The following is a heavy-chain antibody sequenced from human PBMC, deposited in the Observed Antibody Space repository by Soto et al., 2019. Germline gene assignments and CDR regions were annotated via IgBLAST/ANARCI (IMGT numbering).Heavy chain of an antibody. CDR2: MNSKSGNT. CDR3: ARGGRMGDYYYSIDV. D-gene: IGHD3-16*01. CDR1: AYSFTSYD. Sequence: QVQLVQSGAEVKKPGASVKVSCEASAYSFTSYDINWVRQATGQGLEWMGWMNSKSGNTAYAQKFQGRVTMTRNTSISTAYMELSSLRSEDTAVYYCARGGRMGDYYYSIDVWGKGTRVTVSS. V-gene: IGHV1-8*01. J-gene: IGHJ6*03.